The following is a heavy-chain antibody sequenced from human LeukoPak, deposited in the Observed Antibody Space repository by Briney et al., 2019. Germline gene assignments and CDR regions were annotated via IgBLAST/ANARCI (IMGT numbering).Heavy chain of an antibody. J-gene: IGHJ6*03. CDR1: GFTFSDYY. D-gene: IGHD3-10*01. V-gene: IGHV3-11*01. CDR3: ARVYGSGSRTYYYYYYYMDV. Sequence: GGSLRLSCAASGFTFSDYYMSWIRQAPGKGLEWVSYISSSGSTIYYADSVKGRFTISRDNAKNSLYLQMNSLRAEDTAVYYCARVYGSGSRTYYYYYYYMDVWGKGTTVTTSS. CDR2: ISSSGSTI.